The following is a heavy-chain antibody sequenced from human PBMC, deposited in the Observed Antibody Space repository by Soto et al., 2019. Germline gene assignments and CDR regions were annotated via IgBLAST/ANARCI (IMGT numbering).Heavy chain of an antibody. CDR3: ARGRDYYGSGSYLDY. D-gene: IGHD3-10*01. CDR2: IYHSGST. Sequence: SETLSLTCAVSGGSISSSNWWSWVRQPPGKGLEWIGEIYHSGSTNYNPSLKSRVTISVDKSKNQFSLKLSSVTAADTAVYYCARGRDYYGSGSYLDYWGQGTLVTVSS. J-gene: IGHJ4*02. V-gene: IGHV4-4*02. CDR1: GGSISSSNW.